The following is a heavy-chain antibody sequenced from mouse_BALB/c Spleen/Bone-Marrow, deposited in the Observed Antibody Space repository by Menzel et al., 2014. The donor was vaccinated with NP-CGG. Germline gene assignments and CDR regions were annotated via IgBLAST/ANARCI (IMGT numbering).Heavy chain of an antibody. Sequence: EVKVEESGGGLVQPGGSLKLSCAASGFTFSSYGMSWVRQTPDKRLELVATINSNGGSTYYLDSVKGRFTISRDNAKNTLYLQMSSLKSEDTAMYYCARDYYGSSDYWGQGTTLTVSS. D-gene: IGHD1-1*01. CDR1: GFTFSSYG. CDR2: INSNGGST. J-gene: IGHJ2*01. V-gene: IGHV5-6-3*01. CDR3: ARDYYGSSDY.